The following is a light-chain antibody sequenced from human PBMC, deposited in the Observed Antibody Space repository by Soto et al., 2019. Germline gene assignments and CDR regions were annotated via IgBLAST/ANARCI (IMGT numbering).Light chain of an antibody. CDR3: QQFNSFPRT. CDR2: VAS. V-gene: IGKV1-9*01. CDR1: QGISND. J-gene: IGKJ1*01. Sequence: DIQLTQSPSFLSASEGDRVTVTCRASQGISNDVAWYQQKPGKAPKLLINVASTLQSGVPSRFSGSGSGTEFTLTISSLQTEDSATYYCQQFNSFPRTFGQGTKVEIK.